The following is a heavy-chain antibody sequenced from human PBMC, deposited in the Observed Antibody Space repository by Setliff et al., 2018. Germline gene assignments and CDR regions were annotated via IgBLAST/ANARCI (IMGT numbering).Heavy chain of an antibody. CDR1: GYTFTTYA. D-gene: IGHD5-12*01. J-gene: IGHJ6*03. CDR3: AREGVDIRSSTDYRYYMDV. Sequence: EASVKVSCKASGYTFTTYAISWMRQAPGQGLEWMGGTIPMFGSANYAQKFQGRVTIITDEFTGTAYMELSSLRTEDTAVYYCAREGVDIRSSTDYRYYMDVWGKGTTVTVSS. V-gene: IGHV1-69*05. CDR2: TIPMFGSA.